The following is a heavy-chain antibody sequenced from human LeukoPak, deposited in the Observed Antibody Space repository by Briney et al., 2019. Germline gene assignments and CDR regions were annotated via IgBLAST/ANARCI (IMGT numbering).Heavy chain of an antibody. Sequence: PGKSLRLSCVASGFTFNTYGMHWVRQAPGKGLEWLAVIWYDATKTYYADSVKGRFTISRDNSKNTLYLDMKSLRAEDTAVYFCVSAKGSSWSYYYGMDVWGRGTTVTVFS. D-gene: IGHD3-10*01. CDR3: VSAKGSSWSYYYGMDV. CDR1: GFTFNTYG. CDR2: IWYDATKT. J-gene: IGHJ6*02. V-gene: IGHV3-33*01.